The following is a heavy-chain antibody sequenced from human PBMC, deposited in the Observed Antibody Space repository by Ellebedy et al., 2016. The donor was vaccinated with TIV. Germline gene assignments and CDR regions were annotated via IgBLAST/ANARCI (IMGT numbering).Heavy chain of an antibody. V-gene: IGHV4-34*01. D-gene: IGHD6-19*01. J-gene: IGHJ4*02. CDR3: AEGRSGWYYFDY. CDR1: GASLSSYY. CDR2: MNQSGNT. Sequence: GSLRLSCAAYGASLSSYYWSWVRQSPGKGLDWIGEMNQSGNTNYNPSLKSPSTITLETSKNHFSLRLTSVTASDTAVYYCAEGRSGWYYFDYWGQGTLVTVSS.